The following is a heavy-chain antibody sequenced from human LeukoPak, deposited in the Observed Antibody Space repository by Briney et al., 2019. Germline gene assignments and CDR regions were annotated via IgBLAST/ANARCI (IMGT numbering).Heavy chain of an antibody. CDR3: AKDPPCGGGSCYGDY. CDR2: ISGSGGST. J-gene: IGHJ4*02. D-gene: IGHD2-15*01. Sequence: GGSLRLSCAACGFTFSSYAMSWVRQAPGKGLEWVSAISGSGGSTYYADSVKGRFTISRDNSKNTLYLQMNSLRAEDTAVYYRAKDPPCGGGSCYGDYWGQGTLVTVSS. V-gene: IGHV3-23*01. CDR1: GFTFSSYA.